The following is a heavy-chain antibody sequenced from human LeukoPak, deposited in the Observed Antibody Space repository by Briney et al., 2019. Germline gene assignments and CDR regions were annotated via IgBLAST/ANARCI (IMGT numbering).Heavy chain of an antibody. CDR1: GFTFSSYS. CDR2: ISSSSSYM. J-gene: IGHJ5*02. D-gene: IGHD5-24*01. CDR3: ARDPQPLYGYKALNWFDP. V-gene: IGHV3-21*01. Sequence: GGSLRLSCAASGFTFSSYSMNWVRQAPGKGLEWVSSISSSSSYMYYADSVKGRFTISRDNAKNSLYLQMNSLRAEDTAVYYCARDPQPLYGYKALNWFDPWGQGTLVTVSS.